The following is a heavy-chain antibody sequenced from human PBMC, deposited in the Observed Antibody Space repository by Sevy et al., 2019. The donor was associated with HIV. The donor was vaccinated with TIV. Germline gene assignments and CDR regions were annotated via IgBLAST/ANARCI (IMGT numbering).Heavy chain of an antibody. Sequence: GGSLRLSCAASGFTFSDYYMNWIRQAPGKGLEWVSYITSRGSTMYYAHSVKGRFTISRDNAKNLLYLQMNSLRAEDTAIYYCARGIMDAFDMWGQGTMVTVSS. CDR3: ARGIMDAFDM. V-gene: IGHV3-11*01. CDR2: ITSRGSTM. CDR1: GFTFSDYY. J-gene: IGHJ3*02.